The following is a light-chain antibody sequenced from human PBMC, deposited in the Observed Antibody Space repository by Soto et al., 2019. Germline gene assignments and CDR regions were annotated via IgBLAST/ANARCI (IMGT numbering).Light chain of an antibody. CDR1: SSDIGSYDL. CDR3: CSYATTTL. V-gene: IGLV2-23*02. Sequence: QSVLTQPASVSGSPGQSITISCTGTSSDIGSYDLVSWYQQHPGNAPRLIIYEVNKRPSGVSNRFSGSKSGNTASLTVSGLQADEGAEYYCCSYATTTLFGGGIKLTVL. CDR2: EVN. J-gene: IGLJ2*01.